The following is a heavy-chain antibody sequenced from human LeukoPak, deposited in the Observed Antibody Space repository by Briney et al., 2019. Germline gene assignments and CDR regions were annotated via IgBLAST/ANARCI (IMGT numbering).Heavy chain of an antibody. CDR2: INPNSGGT. CDR3: ARDVDYDILPGLDY. V-gene: IGHV1-2*02. Sequence: GASVEVSCKASGYTFTGYYMHWVRQAPGQGLEWMGWINPNSGGTNYAQKFQGRVTMTRDTSISTAYMELSRLRSDDTAVYYCARDVDYDILPGLDYWGQGTLVTVSS. CDR1: GYTFTGYY. J-gene: IGHJ4*02. D-gene: IGHD3-9*01.